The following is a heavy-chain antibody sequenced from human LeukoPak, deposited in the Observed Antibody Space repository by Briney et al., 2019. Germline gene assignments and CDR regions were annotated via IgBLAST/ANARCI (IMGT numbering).Heavy chain of an antibody. CDR1: GGSVSSGTYY. J-gene: IGHJ3*01. D-gene: IGHD3-3*01. V-gene: IGHV4-61*01. CDR2: VYYSGSA. Sequence: SETLSLTCTVSGGSVSSGTYYWSWIRQSPGKGLEWIEYVYYSGSANYNPSLKNRVTISVDTSKNQFSLKLSSVTAADTAVYYCARAFTIFGVVDVWGQGTTVTVSS. CDR3: ARAFTIFGVVDV.